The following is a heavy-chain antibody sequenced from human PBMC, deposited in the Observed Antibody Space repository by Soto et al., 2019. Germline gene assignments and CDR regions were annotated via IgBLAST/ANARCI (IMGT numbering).Heavy chain of an antibody. Sequence: QVQLQESGPGLVKPSQTLSLTCSVSGGSISTGGYYWNWIRQHPGKGLEWIGYFYYSGSTYYNPSFKCRVTISGNTSKNQFSLKLSSVTAADPAVYYCARRVCPWGRGTLVTVSS. V-gene: IGHV4-31*03. CDR2: FYYSGST. J-gene: IGHJ5*02. CDR1: GGSISTGGYY. CDR3: ARRVCP.